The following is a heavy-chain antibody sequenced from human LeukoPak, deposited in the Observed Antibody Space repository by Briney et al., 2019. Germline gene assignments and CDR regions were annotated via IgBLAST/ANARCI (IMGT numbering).Heavy chain of an antibody. J-gene: IGHJ4*02. CDR2: ISSSSSYT. V-gene: IGHV3-11*06. CDR1: VFTFSDYY. D-gene: IGHD6-19*01. CDR3: ARLGGSGWSLDF. Sequence: GGSLRLSCAASVFTFSDYYMSWIRQAPGKGLEWVSYISSSSSYTNHADSVKGRFTISRDNAKNSLFLQMNSLRAEDTAVYYCARLGGSGWSLDFWGQGTLVTVSS.